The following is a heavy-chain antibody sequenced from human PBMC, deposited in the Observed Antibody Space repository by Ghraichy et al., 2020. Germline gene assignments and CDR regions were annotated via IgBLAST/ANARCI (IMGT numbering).Heavy chain of an antibody. CDR3: VRSYKDGLRHFDY. Sequence: SVKVSCAASGFSFTDYWMHWVRQTPGRGLEWVSHLNTDGTTVNYADSVKGRFTISRDNAKNTVYLQMISLTVEDTAFYYCVRSYKDGLRHFDYWGQGTLVTVSS. J-gene: IGHJ4*02. CDR1: GFSFTDYW. D-gene: IGHD1-14*01. CDR2: LNTDGTTV. V-gene: IGHV3-74*01.